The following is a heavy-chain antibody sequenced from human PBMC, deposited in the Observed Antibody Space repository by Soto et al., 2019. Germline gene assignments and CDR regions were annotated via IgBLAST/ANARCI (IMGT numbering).Heavy chain of an antibody. J-gene: IGHJ4*02. Sequence: SETLSLTCTVSGGSISSYYWSWIRQPPGKGLEWIGHIYYSGSTNYNPSLKSRVTISVDTSKNQFSLKLSSVTAADTAVYYCARHHDYGDYVEYWGQGTLVTVSS. CDR2: IYYSGST. CDR1: GGSISSYY. CDR3: ARHHDYGDYVEY. V-gene: IGHV4-59*08. D-gene: IGHD4-17*01.